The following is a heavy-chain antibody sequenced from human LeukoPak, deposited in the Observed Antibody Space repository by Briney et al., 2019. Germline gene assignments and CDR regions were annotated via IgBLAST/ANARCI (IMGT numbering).Heavy chain of an antibody. D-gene: IGHD2-2*01. Sequence: GGSLRLSCAASGFTLSSYEMNWVRQAPGKGLEWVSYISSSGSTIYYADSVKGRFTISRDNAKNSLYLQMNSLRAEDTAVYYCARGIVVVPAALNFDIWGQGTMVTVSS. V-gene: IGHV3-48*03. J-gene: IGHJ3*02. CDR2: ISSSGSTI. CDR3: ARGIVVVPAALNFDI. CDR1: GFTLSSYE.